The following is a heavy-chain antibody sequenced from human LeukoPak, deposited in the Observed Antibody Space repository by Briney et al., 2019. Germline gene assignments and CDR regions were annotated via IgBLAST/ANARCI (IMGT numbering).Heavy chain of an antibody. V-gene: IGHV4-61*02. J-gene: IGHJ6*03. CDR1: GGSISSGSYY. D-gene: IGHD3-16*01. CDR2: IYTSGST. Sequence: SETLSLTCTVSGGSISSGSYYWSWIRQPAGKGLEWIGRIYTSGSTNYNSSLKSRVSISVDTSKNQFSLKLSSVTAADTAVYYCARDMSYYYYYMDVWGKGTTVTISS. CDR3: ARDMSYYYYYMDV.